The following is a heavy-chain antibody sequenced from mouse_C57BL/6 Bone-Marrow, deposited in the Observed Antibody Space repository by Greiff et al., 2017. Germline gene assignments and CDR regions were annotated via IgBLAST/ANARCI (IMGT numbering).Heavy chain of an antibody. D-gene: IGHD2-2*01. J-gene: IGHJ2*01. CDR3: TTFGYEDY. V-gene: IGHV14-4*01. Sequence: EVQLQQSGAELVRPGASVKLSCTASGFNIKDDYMHWVKQRPEQGLEWIGWIDPENGDTEYASKFQGKATIPADTSSNTAYLQLSSLTSEDTAVYYCTTFGYEDYWGQGTTLTVSS. CDR2: IDPENGDT. CDR1: GFNIKDDY.